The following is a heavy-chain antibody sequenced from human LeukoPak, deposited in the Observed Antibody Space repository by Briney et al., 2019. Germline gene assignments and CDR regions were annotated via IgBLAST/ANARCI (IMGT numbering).Heavy chain of an antibody. CDR3: ATRERYCSSTSCYEWFDP. D-gene: IGHD2-2*01. CDR1: GFTFSSYA. CDR2: ISDSGSST. Sequence: GGSLRLSCAASGFTFSSYAMSWVRQAPGKGLEWVSAISDSGSSTYYADSVKGRFTIFRDNSKNTLCLQMNSLRAEDTAVYYCATRERYCSSTSCYEWFDPWGQGTLVTVSS. V-gene: IGHV3-23*01. J-gene: IGHJ5*02.